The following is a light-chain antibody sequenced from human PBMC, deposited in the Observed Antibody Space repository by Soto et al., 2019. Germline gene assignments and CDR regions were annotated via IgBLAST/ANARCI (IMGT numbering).Light chain of an antibody. J-gene: IGLJ1*01. CDR1: SSDVGNYNY. CDR3: CSYAGSNSLNV. V-gene: IGLV2-11*01. Sequence: QSVLTQPRSVSGSPGQSVTISCTGTSSDVGNYNYVSWYQQHPGKAPKLMIYDVSKRPSGVPDRFSGSKSGNTASLTISGLQAEDEADYYCCSYAGSNSLNVFGTGTKLTVL. CDR2: DVS.